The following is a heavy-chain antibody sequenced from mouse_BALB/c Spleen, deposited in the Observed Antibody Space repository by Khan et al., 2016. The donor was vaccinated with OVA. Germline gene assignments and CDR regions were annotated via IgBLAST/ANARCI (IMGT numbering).Heavy chain of an antibody. J-gene: IGHJ2*01. V-gene: IGHV3-2*02. Sequence: EVQLQESGPGLVKPSQSLSLTCTVTAYSITSDYAWTWIRQFPGNKLEWMGYISYSGSTSYNPSLKSRISITRDTSKNQFFLQLISVTTEDTATYYCACIRVYYRYSFFDYWGQGTTLTVSS. D-gene: IGHD2-14*01. CDR2: ISYSGST. CDR1: AYSITSDYA. CDR3: ACIRVYYRYSFFDY.